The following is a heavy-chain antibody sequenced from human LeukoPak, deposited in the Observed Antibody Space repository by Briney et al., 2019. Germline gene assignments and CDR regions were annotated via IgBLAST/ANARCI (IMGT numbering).Heavy chain of an antibody. Sequence: GSLRLSCAASGFTFSSYEMTWIRQPPGKGLEWIGHIYGSGSTNYNPSLKSRVTLSVDTSKNQFSLKLSSVTAADTAVYYCGRFFWTTSKRLDYWGQGTVVTVSS. V-gene: IGHV4-59*08. CDR3: GRFFWTTSKRLDY. CDR2: IYGSGST. CDR1: GFTFSSYE. D-gene: IGHD3/OR15-3a*01. J-gene: IGHJ4*02.